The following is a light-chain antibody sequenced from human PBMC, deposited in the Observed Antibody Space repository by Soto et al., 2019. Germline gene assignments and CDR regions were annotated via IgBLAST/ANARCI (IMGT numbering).Light chain of an antibody. CDR2: GAS. CDR3: QQYNSYS. Sequence: EIVLPQSPATVSFSPGERATLSCRASQSVSSFLAWYQQKPGQAPRLLIYGASSRATGIPNRFSGSGSGTEFTLTISSLQPDDFATYYCQQYNSYSFGQGTKVDIK. CDR1: QSVSSF. J-gene: IGKJ1*01. V-gene: IGKV3D-15*01.